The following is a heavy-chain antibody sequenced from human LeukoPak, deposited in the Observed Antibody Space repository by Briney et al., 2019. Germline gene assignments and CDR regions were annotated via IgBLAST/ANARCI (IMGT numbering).Heavy chain of an antibody. CDR3: AKKSRGTYNWND. V-gene: IGHV3-23*01. CDR2: ISGSGGST. D-gene: IGHD1-1*01. CDR1: GFTFSSYA. J-gene: IGHJ4*02. Sequence: GGSLRLSCAASGFTFSSYAMSWVRQAPGKGLVWVSAISGSGGSTYYADSVKGRFTISRDNSKNTLYLQMNSLRAEDTAVYYCAKKSRGTYNWNDWGQGTLVTVSS.